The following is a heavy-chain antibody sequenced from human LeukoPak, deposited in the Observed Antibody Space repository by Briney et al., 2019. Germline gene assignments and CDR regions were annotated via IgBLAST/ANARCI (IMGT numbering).Heavy chain of an antibody. CDR3: ARQEIAESPDY. CDR1: GYSFTSYW. Sequence: GESLKISCKGSGYSFTSYWISCVRQMPGKGMEWMGRIDPSDSYTNYSPSFQGLVTITADKSISTAYLQWSSLKASDSAMYYCARQEIAESPDYWGQGTLVTVSS. CDR2: IDPSDSYT. D-gene: IGHD6-13*01. V-gene: IGHV5-10-1*01. J-gene: IGHJ4*02.